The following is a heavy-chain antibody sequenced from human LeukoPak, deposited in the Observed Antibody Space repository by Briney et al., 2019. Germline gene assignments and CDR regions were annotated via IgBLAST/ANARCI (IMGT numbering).Heavy chain of an antibody. Sequence: GGSLRLSCAASGFTFSSYVMSWVRQAPGKGLEWVSAISGSGASTYYADSVKGRFTISRDNYKNTLYLQVNSLRAEDTAVYYCAKKGIAAADSFDYWGQGTLVTVSS. CDR3: AKKGIAAADSFDY. D-gene: IGHD6-13*01. CDR1: GFTFSSYV. CDR2: ISGSGAST. J-gene: IGHJ4*02. V-gene: IGHV3-23*01.